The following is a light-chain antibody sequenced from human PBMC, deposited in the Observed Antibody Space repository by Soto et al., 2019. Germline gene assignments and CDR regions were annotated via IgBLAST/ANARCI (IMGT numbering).Light chain of an antibody. CDR3: QQYGCSPPFT. J-gene: IGKJ2*01. V-gene: IGKV3-20*01. CDR2: DAS. CDR1: QTFSFTY. Sequence: EIVLTQSPGTLSLSPGESATLSCRASQTFSFTYLAWYQQKPGQAPRLLIYDASIRATGIPDRFSGSGSGTDFALTISRLEPEDFAVYYCQQYGCSPPFTFGQGTKLEIK.